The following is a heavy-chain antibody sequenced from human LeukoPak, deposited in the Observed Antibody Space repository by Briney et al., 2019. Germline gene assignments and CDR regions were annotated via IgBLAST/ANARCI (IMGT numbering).Heavy chain of an antibody. CDR2: ISYDGSNK. Sequence: GGSLRLSCAASGFTFSSYAMHWVRQAPGKGLEWVAVISYDGSNKYYADSVKGRFTISRDNSKNTLYLQTNSLRAEDTAVYYCARISISSSFALSYFDYWGQGTLVTVSS. D-gene: IGHD6-13*01. J-gene: IGHJ4*02. V-gene: IGHV3-30*01. CDR1: GFTFSSYA. CDR3: ARISISSSFALSYFDY.